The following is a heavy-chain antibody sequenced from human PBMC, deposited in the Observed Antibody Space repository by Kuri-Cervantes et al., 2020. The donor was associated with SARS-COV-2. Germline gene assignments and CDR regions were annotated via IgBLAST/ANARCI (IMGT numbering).Heavy chain of an antibody. CDR3: ARDGGGVAVAGYCGMDV. CDR2: INAGNGNT. J-gene: IGHJ6*02. Sequence: ASVKVSCKASGYTFTSYAMHWVRQAPGQRLEWMGWINAGNGNTKYSQKFQGRVTITRDTSASTAYMELSSLRSEDTAVYYCARDGGGVAVAGYCGMDVWGQGTTVTVSS. CDR1: GYTFTSYA. V-gene: IGHV1-3*01. D-gene: IGHD6-19*01.